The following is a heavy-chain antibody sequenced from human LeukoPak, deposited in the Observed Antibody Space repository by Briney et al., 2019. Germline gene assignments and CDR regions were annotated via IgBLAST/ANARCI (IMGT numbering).Heavy chain of an antibody. CDR1: GGSISSGGYY. V-gene: IGHV4-31*03. CDR3: ARRSSGETFDY. Sequence: PSETLSLTCTVSGGSISSGGYYWSWIRQHPGKGLEWIGYIYYSGSTYYNPSLKSRITISVETSKNQFSLKLSSVTAADTAVYYCARRSSGETFDYWGQGTLVTVSS. CDR2: IYYSGST. J-gene: IGHJ4*02. D-gene: IGHD3-22*01.